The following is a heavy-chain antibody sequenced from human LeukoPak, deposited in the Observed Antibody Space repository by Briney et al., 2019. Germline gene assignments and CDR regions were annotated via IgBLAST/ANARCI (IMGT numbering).Heavy chain of an antibody. D-gene: IGHD1-26*01. J-gene: IGHJ4*02. V-gene: IGHV3-73*01. CDR2: IRSKANSYAT. CDR1: GFTFSGSA. Sequence: GGSLRLSCAASGFTFSGSAMHWVRQASGKGLEWVGRIRSKANSYATAYAASVKGRFTISRDDSKNTAYLQMNSLKTEDTAVYYCTRTALGGSFDFDYWGQGTLVTVSS. CDR3: TRTALGGSFDFDY.